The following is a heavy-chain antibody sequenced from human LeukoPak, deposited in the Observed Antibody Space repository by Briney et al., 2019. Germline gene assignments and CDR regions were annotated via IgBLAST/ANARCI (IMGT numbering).Heavy chain of an antibody. Sequence: ASVKVSCKVSGYTLTELSMHWVRQAPGKGLEWMRGFDPEDGETIYAQKFQGRVTMTEDTSTDTAYMELSSLRSEDTAVYYCATYGALGTFYAFDIWGQGTMVTVSS. CDR3: ATYGALGTFYAFDI. CDR1: GYTLTELS. D-gene: IGHD7-27*01. J-gene: IGHJ3*02. CDR2: FDPEDGET. V-gene: IGHV1-24*01.